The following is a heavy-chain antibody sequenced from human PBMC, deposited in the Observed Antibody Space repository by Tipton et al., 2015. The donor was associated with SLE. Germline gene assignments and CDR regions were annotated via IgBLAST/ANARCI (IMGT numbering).Heavy chain of an antibody. Sequence: TLSLTCTVSGDAIGIYYWSWIRQPPGKGLEWIGHVHYSGRTKYNPSLLSRVTISIDTSKNQFSLNLNSVTAADTAVYYCARRSGDDTAYYYVDYWGRGTLVTVSS. CDR1: GDAIGIYY. CDR3: ARRSGDDTAYYYVDY. V-gene: IGHV4-59*01. CDR2: VHYSGRT. D-gene: IGHD3-10*02. J-gene: IGHJ4*02.